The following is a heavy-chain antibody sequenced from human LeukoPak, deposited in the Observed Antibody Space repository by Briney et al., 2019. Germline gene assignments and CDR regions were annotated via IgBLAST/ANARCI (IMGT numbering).Heavy chain of an antibody. D-gene: IGHD3-3*01. CDR3: ATIPVADFWSGYGY. Sequence: GASVKVSCKXSGYTLTELSMHWVRQAPGKGLEWMGGFDPEGGETIYAQKFQGGVTMTEDTSTDTAYMELSSLRSEDTAVYYCATIPVADFWSGYGYWGQGTLVTVSS. CDR2: FDPEGGET. J-gene: IGHJ4*02. V-gene: IGHV1-24*01. CDR1: GYTLTELS.